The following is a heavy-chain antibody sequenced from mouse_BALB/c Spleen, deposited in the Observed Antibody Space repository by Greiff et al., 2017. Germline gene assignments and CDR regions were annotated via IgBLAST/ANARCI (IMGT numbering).Heavy chain of an antibody. V-gene: IGHV5-17*02. CDR3: ARKEGNYWFAY. J-gene: IGHJ3*01. Sequence: EVKVVESGGGLVQPGGSRKLSCAASGFTFSSFGMHWVRQAPEKGLEWVAYISSGSSTIYYADTVKGRFTISRDNPKNTLFLQMTSLRSEDTAMYYCARKEGNYWFAYWGQGTLVTVSA. CDR2: ISSGSSTI. D-gene: IGHD2-1*01. CDR1: GFTFSSFG.